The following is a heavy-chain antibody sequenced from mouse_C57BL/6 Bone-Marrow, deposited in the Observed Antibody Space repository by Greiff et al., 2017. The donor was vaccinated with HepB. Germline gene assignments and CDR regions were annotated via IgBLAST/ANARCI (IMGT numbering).Heavy chain of an antibody. CDR3: ARDYAWFAY. J-gene: IGHJ3*01. CDR2: ISDGGSYT. Sequence: EVQGVESGGGLVKPGGSLKLSCAASGFTFSSYAMSWVRQTPEKRLGWVATISDGGSYTYYPDNVKGRFTISRDNAKNNLYLQMSHLKSEDTAMYYCARDYAWFAYWGQGTRVTVSA. CDR1: GFTFSSYA. D-gene: IGHD1-1*02. V-gene: IGHV5-4*01.